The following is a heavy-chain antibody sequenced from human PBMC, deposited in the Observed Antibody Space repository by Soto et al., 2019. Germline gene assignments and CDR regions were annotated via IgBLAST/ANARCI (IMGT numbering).Heavy chain of an antibody. CDR3: ARGRGSTGYLGREHYFDY. J-gene: IGHJ4*02. Sequence: EVQMVESGGGVVQPGGSLRLSCAASGFSVTNNYMNWVRQAPGKGLEWVSIIDIGGNTYYAESVKDRFTITRDDSKKTLYLQMDSLRPEDAAVYFCARGRGSTGYLGREHYFDYWGQGTLVTVSP. CDR1: GFSVTNNY. CDR2: IDIGGNT. D-gene: IGHD3-16*01. V-gene: IGHV3-66*01.